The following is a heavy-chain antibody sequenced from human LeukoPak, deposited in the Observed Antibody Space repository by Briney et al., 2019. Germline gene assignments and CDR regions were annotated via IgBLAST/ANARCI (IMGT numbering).Heavy chain of an antibody. D-gene: IGHD3-9*01. Sequence: SVKVSCKASGGTFSSYAIGWVRQAPGQGLEWMGGIIPIFGTANYAQKFQGRVTITTDESTSTAYMELSSLRSEDTAVYYCARILTAEPASDDAFDIWGQGTMVTVSS. J-gene: IGHJ3*02. CDR1: GGTFSSYA. V-gene: IGHV1-69*05. CDR3: ARILTAEPASDDAFDI. CDR2: IIPIFGTA.